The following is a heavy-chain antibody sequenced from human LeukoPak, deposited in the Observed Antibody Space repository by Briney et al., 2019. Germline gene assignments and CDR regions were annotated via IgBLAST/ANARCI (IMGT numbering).Heavy chain of an antibody. V-gene: IGHV4-59*01. D-gene: IGHD5-24*01. CDR3: ARGEGYSDRFDY. CDR2: IYYSGST. J-gene: IGHJ4*02. Sequence: SETLSLTCTVSGGSLSSYFRSWVRQPPGQGLEWSGYIYYSGSTTSTPSLTCRVVISVNTSKNQFSLKLSSVTAADTAVYYCARGEGYSDRFDYWGQGTLVTVSS. CDR1: GGSLSSYF.